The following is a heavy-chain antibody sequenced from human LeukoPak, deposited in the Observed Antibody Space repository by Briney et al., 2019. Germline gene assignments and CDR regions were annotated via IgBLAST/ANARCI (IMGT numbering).Heavy chain of an antibody. V-gene: IGHV2-5*02. D-gene: IGHD3-9*01. CDR1: EFSLSSSEVG. CDR3: AHTDYDILTGYSLRDFDY. Sequence: ASGPTLVKPTQTLTLTCTFSEFSLSSSEVGVGWIRQPPGKALEWLALIYWDDDKRYSPSLKSRLTITKDTSKTQVVLTMTNMDPVDTATYYCAHTDYDILTGYSLRDFDYWGQGTLVTVSS. J-gene: IGHJ4*02. CDR2: IYWDDDK.